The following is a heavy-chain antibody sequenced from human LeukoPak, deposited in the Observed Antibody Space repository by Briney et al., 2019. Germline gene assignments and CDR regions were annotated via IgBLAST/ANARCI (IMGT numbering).Heavy chain of an antibody. Sequence: PGGSLRLSCAASGFTFSSYAMSWVRQAPGKGLEWVSAISGSGGSTYYADSVKGRFTISRDNSKNTLYLQMNSLRAEDTAVYYCAKDRAYSYGLYYFDYWGQGTLVTVSS. CDR2: ISGSGGST. CDR1: GFTFSSYA. D-gene: IGHD5-18*01. V-gene: IGHV3-23*01. CDR3: AKDRAYSYGLYYFDY. J-gene: IGHJ4*02.